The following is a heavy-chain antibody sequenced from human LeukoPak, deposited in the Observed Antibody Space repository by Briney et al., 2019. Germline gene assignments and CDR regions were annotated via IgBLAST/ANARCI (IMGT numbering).Heavy chain of an antibody. CDR1: GGSISNSNW. J-gene: IGHJ4*02. Sequence: SGTLSLTCAVSGGSISNSNWWIWVRQPPGKGLEWIGEIFHSGSTNYNPSLKSRVTISIDKSKNQFSLRLSSVTAADTAVYYCARITAVGTAFDYWGQGTLVTVSS. CDR2: IFHSGST. CDR3: ARITAVGTAFDY. D-gene: IGHD6-13*01. V-gene: IGHV4-4*02.